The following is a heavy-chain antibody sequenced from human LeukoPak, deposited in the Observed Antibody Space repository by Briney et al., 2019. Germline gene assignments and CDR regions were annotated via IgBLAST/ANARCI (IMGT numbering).Heavy chain of an antibody. V-gene: IGHV4-39*07. CDR1: GGSISSSSYS. Sequence: SETLSLTCTVSGGSISSSSYSWGWIRQPPGKALEWIGSIYYSGSPYYNPSLKSRVTISVDTSKNQFSLKLSSVTAADTAVYYCARVPVNIWENWFDPWGQGTLVTVSS. CDR3: ARVPVNIWENWFDP. D-gene: IGHD1-26*01. J-gene: IGHJ5*02. CDR2: IYYSGSP.